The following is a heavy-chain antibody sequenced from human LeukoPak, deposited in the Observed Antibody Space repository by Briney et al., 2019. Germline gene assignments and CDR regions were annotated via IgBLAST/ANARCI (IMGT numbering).Heavy chain of an antibody. CDR1: GDSVSSNSAA. V-gene: IGHV6-1*01. CDR2: TFYRSKWYN. D-gene: IGHD6-19*01. CDR3: ARDGGGWHGGFYYYYGMDV. J-gene: IGHJ6*02. Sequence: SQTLSLTCAISGDSVSSNSAAWNWIRQSPSRGLEWLGRTFYRSKWYNDYAVSVKSRITINPDTSKNRFSLQLNSVTPEDTAVYYCARDGGGWHGGFYYYYGMDVWGQGTTVTVSS.